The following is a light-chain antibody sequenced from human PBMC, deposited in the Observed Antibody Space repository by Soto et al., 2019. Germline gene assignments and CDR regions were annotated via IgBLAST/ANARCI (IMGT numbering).Light chain of an antibody. CDR1: QSVSSSY. J-gene: IGKJ1*01. V-gene: IGKV3-20*01. CDR2: GAS. Sequence: EIVLTHSPVTLSLSPGERATLSFSASQSVSSSYLAWYQQKPGQAPRLLIYGASSRATGIPDRFSGSGSGTDFTLTISSLETEDLAVYYCQKYVSSPRTFGQGTKV. CDR3: QKYVSSPRT.